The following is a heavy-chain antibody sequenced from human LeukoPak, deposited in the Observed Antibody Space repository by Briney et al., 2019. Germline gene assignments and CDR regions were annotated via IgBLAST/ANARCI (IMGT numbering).Heavy chain of an antibody. J-gene: IGHJ4*02. V-gene: IGHV4-30-4*01. Sequence: SETLSLTCTVSRGSISSGDYSWSWIRQPPGKGLEWIGYIYYSGSTSYNPSLNSRVTISLDTSKNQFSLNLSSVTAADTAVYYCARRESSGFFDYWGQGTLVTVSS. CDR1: RGSISSGDYS. CDR3: ARRESSGFFDY. D-gene: IGHD6-19*01. CDR2: IYYSGST.